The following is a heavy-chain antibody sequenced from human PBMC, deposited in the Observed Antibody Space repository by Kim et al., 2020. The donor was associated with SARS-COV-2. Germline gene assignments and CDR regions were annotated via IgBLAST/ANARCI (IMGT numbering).Heavy chain of an antibody. CDR3: AKDLLYVPVGGYCDS. V-gene: IGHV3-23*01. CDR1: GFAFSDYA. CDR2: ISGSSPDT. Sequence: GGSLRLSCAASGFAFSDYAMNWVRRAPGKGLEWVSGISGSSPDTKYADSVRGRFTISRDNSKNTLFLQMDSLRVDDTAVYYCAKDLLYVPVGGYCDSWG. J-gene: IGHJ5*01. D-gene: IGHD3-10*02.